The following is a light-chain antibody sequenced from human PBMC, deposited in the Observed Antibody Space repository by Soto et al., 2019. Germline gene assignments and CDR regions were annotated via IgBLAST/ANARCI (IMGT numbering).Light chain of an antibody. V-gene: IGKV3-15*01. CDR1: QSVSTR. J-gene: IGKJ1*01. CDR2: GAS. CDR3: QQYNSWRWT. Sequence: DIVMNLSPATLSVSPGEGATLSCRASQSVSTRLAWYQQKPGQAPRLLIYGASTRATGIPARFSGSGSGTEFTLIISSLQSEDSAVYYCQQYNSWRWTFGQGTKVDIK.